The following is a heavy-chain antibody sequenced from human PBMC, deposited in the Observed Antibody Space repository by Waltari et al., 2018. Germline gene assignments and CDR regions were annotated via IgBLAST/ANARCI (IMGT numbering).Heavy chain of an antibody. Sequence: QLQLQESGPGLVKPSETLSLTCTVSGGSISSSSYYWGWIRQPPGKGLEWIGSIYYSGSPYYNPSLKSRVTISVDTSKNQFSLKLSSVTAADTAVYYCARGYYDFWSAIRGKHYYYGMDVWGQGTTVTVSS. V-gene: IGHV4-39*01. CDR2: IYYSGSP. D-gene: IGHD3-3*01. CDR3: ARGYYDFWSAIRGKHYYYGMDV. CDR1: GGSISSSSYY. J-gene: IGHJ6*02.